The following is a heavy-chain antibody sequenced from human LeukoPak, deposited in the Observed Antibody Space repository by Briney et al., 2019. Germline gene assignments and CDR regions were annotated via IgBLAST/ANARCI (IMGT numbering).Heavy chain of an antibody. D-gene: IGHD3-16*01. Sequence: SETLSLTCTVSGGSISNYYWSWIRQAPGRGLEWIGFIYYSGTANYNPSLKSRVTISIDMSKNHFSLKLTSVTAADTAVYYCARANLDDTWGSYPLDYWGQGILVTVSS. CDR1: GGSISNYY. V-gene: IGHV4-59*01. CDR2: IYYSGTA. CDR3: ARANLDDTWGSYPLDY. J-gene: IGHJ4*02.